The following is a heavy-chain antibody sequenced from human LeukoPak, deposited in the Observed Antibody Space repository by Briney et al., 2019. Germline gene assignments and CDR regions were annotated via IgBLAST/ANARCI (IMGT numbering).Heavy chain of an antibody. CDR2: ISSSSSYT. V-gene: IGHV3-11*05. CDR3: ARVGENYDYVWGSYRSPLLFDY. D-gene: IGHD3-16*02. Sequence: GGSLRLSCAASGFTFSSYAMSWIRQAPGKGLEWVSYISSSSSYTNYADSVKGRFTISRDNAKNSLYLQMNSLRAEDTAVYYCARVGENYDYVWGSYRSPLLFDYWGQGTLVTVSS. CDR1: GFTFSSYA. J-gene: IGHJ4*02.